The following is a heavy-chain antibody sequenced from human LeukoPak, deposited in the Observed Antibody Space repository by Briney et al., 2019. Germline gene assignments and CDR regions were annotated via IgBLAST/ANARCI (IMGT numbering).Heavy chain of an antibody. V-gene: IGHV1-69*06. CDR3: ARDRVGATPFDY. Sequence: SVKVSCKASGGTFSSYAISWVRQAPGQGLEWMGGIIPIFGTANYAQKFQGRVTITADKSTSTAYMELSSLRSEDTAVYYCARDRVGATPFDYWGQGTLVTVSS. J-gene: IGHJ4*02. CDR2: IIPIFGTA. D-gene: IGHD1-26*01. CDR1: GGTFSSYA.